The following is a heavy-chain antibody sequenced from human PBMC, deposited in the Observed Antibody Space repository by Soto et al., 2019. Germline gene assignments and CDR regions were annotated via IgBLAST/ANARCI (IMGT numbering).Heavy chain of an antibody. D-gene: IGHD3-10*01. V-gene: IGHV5-51*01. CDR3: YYCFVRFSGASSYGYYYYGMDV. CDR2: IYPGDSDT. J-gene: IGHJ6*02. Sequence: PGESLKISCKGSGYSFTSYWIGWVRQMPGKGLEWMGIIYPGDSDTRYSPSFQGQVTISADKSISTAYLQWSSLKASDTAMYYCYYCFVRFSGASSYGYYYYGMDVWGQGTTVTVSS. CDR1: GYSFTSYW.